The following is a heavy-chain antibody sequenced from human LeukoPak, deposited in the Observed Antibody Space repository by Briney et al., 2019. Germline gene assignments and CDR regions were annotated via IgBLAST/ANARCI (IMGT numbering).Heavy chain of an antibody. Sequence: SETLSLTCGVNGGSSSGYYWIWIRQTPTQELEWIGEINHSGSTNYNPSLKSRVTISVDTSKNQFYLSLTSLAAADTAVYYCARRRWSSSSVIGYWGRGTRVTVSP. J-gene: IGHJ4*02. CDR1: GGSSSGYY. V-gene: IGHV4-34*01. CDR2: INHSGST. D-gene: IGHD6-6*01. CDR3: ARRRWSSSSVIGY.